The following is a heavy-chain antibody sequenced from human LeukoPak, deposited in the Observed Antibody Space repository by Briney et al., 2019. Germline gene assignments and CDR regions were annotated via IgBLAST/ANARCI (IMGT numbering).Heavy chain of an antibody. Sequence: PGGSLRLSCAASGFTFSSYAMHWVRQPPGKGLEWVAVMSYDGINKYYADSVKGRFTISRDNSKNTLYLQMNSLRAEDTAVYYCARHRSSWLIDYWGQGTLVTVSS. V-gene: IGHV3-30-3*01. J-gene: IGHJ4*02. D-gene: IGHD6-6*01. CDR3: ARHRSSWLIDY. CDR1: GFTFSSYA. CDR2: MSYDGINK.